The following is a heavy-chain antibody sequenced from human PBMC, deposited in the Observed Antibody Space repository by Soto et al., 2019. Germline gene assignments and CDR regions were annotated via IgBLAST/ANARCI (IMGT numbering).Heavy chain of an antibody. D-gene: IGHD1-26*01. J-gene: IGHJ6*02. Sequence: AASVKVSCKVSGYTLTELSMHWVRQAPGKGLEWMGGFDPEDGETIYAQKFQGRVTMTEDTSTDTAYMELSSLRSEDSAVYYCETDIPAVRSGSYYPYYYYYGMDGWGQGTTVTVSS. CDR1: GYTLTELS. CDR2: FDPEDGET. V-gene: IGHV1-24*01. CDR3: ETDIPAVRSGSYYPYYYYYGMDG.